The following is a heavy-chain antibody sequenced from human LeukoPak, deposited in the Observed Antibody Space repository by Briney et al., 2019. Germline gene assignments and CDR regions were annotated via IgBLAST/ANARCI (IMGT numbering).Heavy chain of an antibody. CDR1: GFTFSSYS. J-gene: IGHJ3*02. CDR3: ARIAWDAFDI. Sequence: GGSLRLSCAASGFTFSSYSMNWVRQAPGKGLEWVSSISSSSSYIYYADSVKGRFTISRDNAKNTLYLQMNSLRAEDTAVYYCARIAWDAFDIWGQGTMVTVSS. V-gene: IGHV3-21*01. D-gene: IGHD2-15*01. CDR2: ISSSSSYI.